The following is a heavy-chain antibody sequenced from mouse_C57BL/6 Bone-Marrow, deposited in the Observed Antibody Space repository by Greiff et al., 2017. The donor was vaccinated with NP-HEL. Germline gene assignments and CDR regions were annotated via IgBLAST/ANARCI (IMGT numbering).Heavy chain of an antibody. CDR2: IWRGGST. CDR1: GFSLTSYG. D-gene: IGHD4-1*02. V-gene: IGHV2-5*01. CDR3: ATTTGTNYYAMDY. Sequence: VHLVESGPGLVQPSQSLSITCTVSGFSLTSYGVHWVRQSPGKGLEWLGVIWRGGSTDYNAAFMSRLSITTDNSKSQVFFKMNGLQADDTAIYYCATTTGTNYYAMDYWGQGTSVTVSS. J-gene: IGHJ4*01.